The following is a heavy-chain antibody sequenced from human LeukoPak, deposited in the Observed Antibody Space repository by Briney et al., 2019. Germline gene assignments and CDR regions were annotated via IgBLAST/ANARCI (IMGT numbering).Heavy chain of an antibody. D-gene: IGHD3-22*01. CDR1: GFTFSSYE. CDR2: ISSSGSTI. V-gene: IGHV3-48*03. J-gene: IGHJ4*02. CDR3: ARDGGDYYDSSGLDY. Sequence: GGSLRLSCAASGFTFSSYEMNWVRQAPGKGLEWVSYISSSGSTIYHADSVKGRFTISRDNAKNSLYLQMNSLRAEDTAVYYCARDGGDYYDSSGLDYWGQGTLVTVSS.